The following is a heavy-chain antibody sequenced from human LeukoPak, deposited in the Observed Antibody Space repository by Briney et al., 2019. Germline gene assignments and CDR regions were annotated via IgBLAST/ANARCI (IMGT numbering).Heavy chain of an antibody. Sequence: SETLSLTCTVSGGSISSSSYYWGWIRQPPGKGLEWIGSIYYSGSTYYNPSLKSRVTISVDTSKNQFSLKLSSVTAADTAVYYCARGSSGWLNYYYYYYMDVWGKGTTVTVSS. CDR2: IYYSGST. V-gene: IGHV4-39*07. J-gene: IGHJ6*03. CDR1: GGSISSSSYY. D-gene: IGHD6-19*01. CDR3: ARGSSGWLNYYYYYYMDV.